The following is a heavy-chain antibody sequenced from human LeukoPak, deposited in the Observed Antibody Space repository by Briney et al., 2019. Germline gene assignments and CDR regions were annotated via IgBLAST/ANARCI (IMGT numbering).Heavy chain of an antibody. V-gene: IGHV3-53*01. D-gene: IGHD4-11*01. CDR3: ARAPTVTGSYYYYYMDV. J-gene: IGHJ6*03. CDR1: GFTVSSNY. Sequence: GGSLRLSCAASGFTVSSNYMSWVRQAPGKGLEWVSVIYSGGSTYYADSVKGRFTISRDNSKNTLYLQMNSLRAKDTAVYYCARAPTVTGSYYYYYMDVWGKGTTVTVSS. CDR2: IYSGGST.